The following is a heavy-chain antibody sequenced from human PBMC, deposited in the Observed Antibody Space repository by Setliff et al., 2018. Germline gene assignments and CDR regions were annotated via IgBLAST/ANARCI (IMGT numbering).Heavy chain of an antibody. D-gene: IGHD7-27*01. CDR3: ARSWGSGAFDV. CDR2: IYTSGGGGS. CDR1: GGSISSGSYY. Sequence: SETLSLTCSVSGGSISSGSYYWSWIRQPAGKGLEWIGHIYTSGGGGSNYNSSLSSRVTISVDTPRNQFSLNLGSVTAADTALYYCARSWGSGAFDVWGQGTMVTVSS. V-gene: IGHV4-61*09. J-gene: IGHJ3*01.